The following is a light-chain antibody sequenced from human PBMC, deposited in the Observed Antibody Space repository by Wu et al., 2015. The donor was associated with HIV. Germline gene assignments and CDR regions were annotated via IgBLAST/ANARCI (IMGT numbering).Light chain of an antibody. Sequence: IQMTQSPSTLSASIGDRVTITCRASQSVSSWLAWYQQKPGKAPNLLIYKASNLESGVPSRFSGSGSGTEFTLTISSLQPDDFATYYCQQYYSYSTFGQGTKVEIK. J-gene: IGKJ1*01. CDR1: QSVSSW. V-gene: IGKV1-5*03. CDR2: KAS. CDR3: QQYYSYST.